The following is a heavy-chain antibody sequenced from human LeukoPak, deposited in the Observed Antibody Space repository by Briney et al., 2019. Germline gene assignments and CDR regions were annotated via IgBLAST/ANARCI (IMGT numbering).Heavy chain of an antibody. D-gene: IGHD6-13*01. CDR1: GYTFSSYA. V-gene: IGHV3-23*01. CDR2: ISGRGGRT. Sequence: PGGSLRLSCAASGYTFSSYAMSWVRQAPGKGLEWVSAISGRGGRTYYADSVKGRFTISRDNSKNTLYLQMNSLRAEDTAVYYCAKDREAAAGLFDYWGQGTLVTVSS. CDR3: AKDREAAAGLFDY. J-gene: IGHJ4*02.